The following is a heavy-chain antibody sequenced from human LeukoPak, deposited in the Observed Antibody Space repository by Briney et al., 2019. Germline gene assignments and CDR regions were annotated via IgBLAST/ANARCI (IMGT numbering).Heavy chain of an antibody. CDR3: AKDLRYYDILTGYSRPGTY. V-gene: IGHV3-30*02. Sequence: GVSLRLSCAASGFTFSSYGMHWVRQAPGKGLEWVAFIRYDGSNKYYADSVKGRFTISRDNSKNTLYLQVNSLRAEDTAVYYCAKDLRYYDILTGYSRPGTYWGQGTLVTVSS. D-gene: IGHD3-9*01. CDR1: GFTFSSYG. J-gene: IGHJ4*02. CDR2: IRYDGSNK.